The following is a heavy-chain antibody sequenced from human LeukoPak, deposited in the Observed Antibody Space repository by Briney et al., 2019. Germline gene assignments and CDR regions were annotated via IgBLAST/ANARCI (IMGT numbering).Heavy chain of an antibody. CDR3: ARSREVVDDAFDI. J-gene: IGHJ3*02. Sequence: GGSLRLSCAASGFTFSSYAMHWVRQAPGKGLEWVAVISYDGSNKYYADSVKGRFTISRDNSKNTLYLQMNSLRAEDTAVYYCARSREVVDDAFDIWGQGTMVTVTS. V-gene: IGHV3-30*04. D-gene: IGHD2-15*01. CDR1: GFTFSSYA. CDR2: ISYDGSNK.